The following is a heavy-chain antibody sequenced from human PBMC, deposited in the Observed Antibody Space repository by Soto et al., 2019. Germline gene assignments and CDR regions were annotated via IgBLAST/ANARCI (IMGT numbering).Heavy chain of an antibody. D-gene: IGHD3-3*01. CDR1: GFTFSSYA. V-gene: IGHV3-23*01. CDR2: ISGSGGST. CDR3: AKDWGNYDFWSGRNWFDP. J-gene: IGHJ5*02. Sequence: LRLSCAASGFTFSSYAMSWVRQAPGKGLEWVSAISGSGGSTYYADSVKGRFTISRDNSKNTLYLQMNSLRAEDTAVYYCAKDWGNYDFWSGRNWFDPWGQGTLVTVSS.